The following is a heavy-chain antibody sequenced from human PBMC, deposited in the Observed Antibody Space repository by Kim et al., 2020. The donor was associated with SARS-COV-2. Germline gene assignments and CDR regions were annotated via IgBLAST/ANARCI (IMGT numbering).Heavy chain of an antibody. D-gene: IGHD3-10*01. J-gene: IGHJ4*02. CDR3: ATAGNYRFDN. Sequence: GGSLRLSCAASGFTFSSYCMHWVRQAPGEGLMWVSRMNSDGSVINYADSVKGRFTVSRDNAKNTLYLQMNSLRVEDTALYYCATAGNYRFDNWGQGALVTVSA. V-gene: IGHV3-74*01. CDR2: MNSDGSVI. CDR1: GFTFSSYC.